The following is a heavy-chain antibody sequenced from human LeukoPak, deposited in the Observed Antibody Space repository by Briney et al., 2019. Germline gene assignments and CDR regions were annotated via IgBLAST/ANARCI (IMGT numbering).Heavy chain of an antibody. V-gene: IGHV3-30*04. CDR3: ARGQGYESYYYMDV. CDR2: ISFDGVNT. Sequence: GGSLRLSCAASGFTFSSYEMNWVRQAPGKGLEWVAVISFDGVNTFYADSVKGRFTISRDNSNNTVYLQMNNLRPEDTAVFYCARGQGYESYYYMDVWGKGTTVSVSS. J-gene: IGHJ6*03. CDR1: GFTFSSYE. D-gene: IGHD2-2*01.